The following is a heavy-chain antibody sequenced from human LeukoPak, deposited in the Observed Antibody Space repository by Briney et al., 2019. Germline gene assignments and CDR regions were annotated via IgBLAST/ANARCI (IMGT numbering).Heavy chain of an antibody. CDR3: ARVPATHYYFDY. D-gene: IGHD1-26*01. J-gene: IGHJ4*02. Sequence: PSETLSLTCTVSGGSISSSYWSWIRQPPGKGLEWIGYIDYSGSTNYNPSLESRVTISVDTSKNQFSLKLSSVTAAGAAVYYCARVPATHYYFDYWGQGTLVSVSS. V-gene: IGHV4-59*01. CDR2: IDYSGST. CDR1: GGSISSSY.